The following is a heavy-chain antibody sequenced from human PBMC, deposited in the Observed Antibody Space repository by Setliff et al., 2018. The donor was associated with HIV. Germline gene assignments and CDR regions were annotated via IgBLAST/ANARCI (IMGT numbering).Heavy chain of an antibody. J-gene: IGHJ4*02. D-gene: IGHD1-26*01. CDR3: VRDPIEGYPDYFDY. CDR1: GFTFSDHY. V-gene: IGHV3-7*03. CDR2: IRQDGTDK. Sequence: PGGSLRLSCAASGFTFSDHYMDWVRQAPGKGLEWVAKIRQDGTDKYYVDPVKGRFTISRDNSKNTLFLQMNSLRPEDTATYYCVRDPIEGYPDYFDYWGQGTMVTVSS.